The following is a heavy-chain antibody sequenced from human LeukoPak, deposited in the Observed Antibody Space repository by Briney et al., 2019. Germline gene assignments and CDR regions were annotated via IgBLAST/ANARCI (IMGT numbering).Heavy chain of an antibody. CDR2: IYTSGST. V-gene: IGHV4-61*02. CDR1: GGSISSGSYY. J-gene: IGHJ4*02. CDR3: ATSGRYYYDSSGYYY. D-gene: IGHD3-22*01. Sequence: PSQTLSLTCTDSGGSISSGSYYWSWIRLPAGKGLEWIGRIYTSGSTNYNPSLKSRVTISVDTSKNQFSLKLSSVTAADTAVYYCATSGRYYYDSSGYYYWGQGTLVTVSS.